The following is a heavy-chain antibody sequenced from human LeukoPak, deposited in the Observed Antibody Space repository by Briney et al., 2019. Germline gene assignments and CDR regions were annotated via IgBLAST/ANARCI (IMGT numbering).Heavy chain of an antibody. CDR3: ARDHSSSPEGVYYFDY. J-gene: IGHJ4*02. D-gene: IGHD6-6*01. Sequence: GRSLRLPCAASGFTFSSYAMHWVRQAPGKGLEWVAVISYDGSNKYYADSVKGRFTISRDNSKNTLYLQMNSLRAEDTAVYYCARDHSSSPEGVYYFDYWGQGTLVTVSS. CDR2: ISYDGSNK. CDR1: GFTFSSYA. V-gene: IGHV3-30-3*01.